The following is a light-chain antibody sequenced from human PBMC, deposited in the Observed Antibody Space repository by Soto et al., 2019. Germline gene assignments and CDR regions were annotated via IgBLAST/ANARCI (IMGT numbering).Light chain of an antibody. Sequence: EIELTQSPGTLSLSPGERATLSCRASQSVSSTYLSWYQQKPDHAPSLLIDTTSSRATGIPDRFSGSGSEKDITLIISRQAAEDSAVYYCQQYGSTYTFGQGTKVEIK. V-gene: IGKV3-20*01. CDR2: TTS. CDR1: QSVSSTY. J-gene: IGKJ2*01. CDR3: QQYGSTYT.